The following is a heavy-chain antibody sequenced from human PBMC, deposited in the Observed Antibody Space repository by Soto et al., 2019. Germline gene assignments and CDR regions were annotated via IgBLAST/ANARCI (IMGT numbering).Heavy chain of an antibody. CDR3: ARELGITGTNEKPY. J-gene: IGHJ4*02. CDR2: ISAYNGNT. V-gene: IGHV1-18*01. Sequence: ASVKVSCKASGYTFTSYGISWVRQAPGQGLEWMGWISAYNGNTNYAQKLQGRVTMTTDTSTSTAYMELRSLRSDDTAVYYCARELGITGTNEKPYWGQGTLVTVSS. CDR1: GYTFTSYG. D-gene: IGHD1-7*01.